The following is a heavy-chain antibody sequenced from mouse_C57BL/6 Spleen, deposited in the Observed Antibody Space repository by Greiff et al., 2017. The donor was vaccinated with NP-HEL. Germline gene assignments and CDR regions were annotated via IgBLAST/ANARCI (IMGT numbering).Heavy chain of an antibody. CDR1: GFTFSSYA. CDR2: ISDGGSYT. CDR3: ARENDSLFAY. D-gene: IGHD2-4*01. V-gene: IGHV5-4*01. J-gene: IGHJ3*01. Sequence: EVKVVESGGGLVKPGGSLKLSCAASGFTFSSYAMSWVRQTPEKRLEWVATISDGGSYTYYPDNVKGRFTISRDNAKNNLYLQMSHLKSEDTAMYYCARENDSLFAYWGQGTLVTVSA.